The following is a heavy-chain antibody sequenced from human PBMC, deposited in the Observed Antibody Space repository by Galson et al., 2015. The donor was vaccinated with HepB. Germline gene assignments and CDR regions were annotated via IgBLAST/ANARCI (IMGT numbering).Heavy chain of an antibody. CDR2: ISYDGSNK. CDR1: GFTFSSYA. CDR3: ARDHAEYYYDSSGYYVDY. J-gene: IGHJ4*02. D-gene: IGHD3-22*01. V-gene: IGHV3-30-3*01. Sequence: SLRLSCAASGFTFSSYAMNWVRQAPGKGLEWVAVISYDGSNKYYAYSVKGRFTISIDNSKNTLYLQMNSLRDEDTAVYYCARDHAEYYYDSSGYYVDYWGQGTLVTVSS.